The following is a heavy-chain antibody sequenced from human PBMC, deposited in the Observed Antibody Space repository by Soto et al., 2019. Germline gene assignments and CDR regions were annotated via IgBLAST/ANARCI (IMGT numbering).Heavy chain of an antibody. CDR3: ARAGGTTVTGLWHFDS. CDR1: GFTFNTYS. CDR2: IWYDGTQK. V-gene: IGHV3-33*01. Sequence: QVQLEESGGGVVQPGRSLRLSCEASGFTFNTYSMHWVGQPPGKGLEWLAAIWYDGTQKYYADSVKGRFIISRDNSKKTLYWEMNSLRAEDTAVYYCARAGGTTVTGLWHFDSWGQGTLVTVSS. D-gene: IGHD4-17*01. J-gene: IGHJ4*02.